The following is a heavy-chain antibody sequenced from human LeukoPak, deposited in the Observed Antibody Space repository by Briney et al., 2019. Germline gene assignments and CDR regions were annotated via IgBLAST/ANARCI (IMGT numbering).Heavy chain of an antibody. CDR3: ATFLINSSGYHNWFDP. Sequence: ASVKVSCKVSGYTLTELSMHWARQAPGKGLEWMGGFDPEDGETIYAQKFQGRVTMTEDTSTDTAYMELSSLRSEDTAVYYCATFLINSSGYHNWFDPWGQGTLVTVSS. CDR2: FDPEDGET. CDR1: GYTLTELS. D-gene: IGHD3-22*01. J-gene: IGHJ5*02. V-gene: IGHV1-24*01.